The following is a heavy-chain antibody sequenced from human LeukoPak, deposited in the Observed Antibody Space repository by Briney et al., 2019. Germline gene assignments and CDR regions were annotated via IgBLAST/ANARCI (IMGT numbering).Heavy chain of an antibody. J-gene: IGHJ4*02. CDR1: GFTVSNNY. CDR2: IYTGGGT. Sequence: GGSLRLSCAASGFTVSNNYMSWLRQAPGKGLEWVSVIYTGGGTKYADSVKGRFTISRDNSENTLYLQMNSLRVDDTAVYYCARGQGEWGQGTLVTVSS. CDR3: ARGQGE. D-gene: IGHD3-16*01. V-gene: IGHV3-66*01.